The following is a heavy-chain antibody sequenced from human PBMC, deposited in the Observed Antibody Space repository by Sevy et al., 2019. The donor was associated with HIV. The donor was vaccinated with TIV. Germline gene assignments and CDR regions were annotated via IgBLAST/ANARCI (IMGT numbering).Heavy chain of an antibody. D-gene: IGHD1-1*01. CDR1: GFSFSSYG. CDR2: VWYDGSDK. J-gene: IGHJ4*02. Sequence: GGSLRLSCAASGFSFSSYGMHWVRQAPGKGLEWVALVWYDGSDKYYADTVKGRFTISRDNSKNTLYLQMNSLRVEDTAVYYCARDSGLQLFRYWGQGTLVTVSS. V-gene: IGHV3-33*01. CDR3: ARDSGLQLFRY.